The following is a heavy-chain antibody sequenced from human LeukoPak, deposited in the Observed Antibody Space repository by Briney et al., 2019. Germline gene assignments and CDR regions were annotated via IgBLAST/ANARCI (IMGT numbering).Heavy chain of an antibody. J-gene: IGHJ4*02. V-gene: IGHV4-34*01. CDR3: AREENNYVWGSPYY. CDR1: GGSFSGYY. CDR2: INHSGST. Sequence: SETLSLTCAVYGGSFSGYYWSWIRQPPGKGLEWIGEINHSGSTNYNPSLKSRVTISVDTSKNQFSLKLSSVTAADTAVYYCAREENNYVWGSPYYWGQGILVTVSS. D-gene: IGHD3-16*01.